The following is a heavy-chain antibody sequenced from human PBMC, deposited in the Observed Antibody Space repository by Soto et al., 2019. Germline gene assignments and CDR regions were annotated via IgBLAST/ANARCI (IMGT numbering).Heavy chain of an antibody. V-gene: IGHV4-31*03. D-gene: IGHD2-2*01. CDR3: ASLPRYCSSTSCHPFDY. J-gene: IGHJ4*02. CDR2: VYYSGST. Sequence: SETQSLTYTVSGGSISSGGDYWSWIRQHPGKGLEWIGYVYYSGSTYYNPSLKSRVTISVDTSKNQFSLKLSSVTAADTAVYYCASLPRYCSSTSCHPFDYWGQGTLVTVSS. CDR1: GGSISSGGDY.